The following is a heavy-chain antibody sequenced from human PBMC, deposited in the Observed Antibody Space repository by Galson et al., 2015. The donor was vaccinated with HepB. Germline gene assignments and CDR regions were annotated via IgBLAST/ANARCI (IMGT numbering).Heavy chain of an antibody. D-gene: IGHD2-15*01. Sequence: SLRLSCAASGFTFSSYAMHWVRQAPGKGLEWVAVISYDGSNKYYTDSVKGRFTISRDNSKNTLYLQMNSLRAEDTAVYYCARGGYCSGGSCYWDDAFDMWGQGTMVTVSS. V-gene: IGHV3-30-3*01. CDR1: GFTFSSYA. CDR3: ARGGYCSGGSCYWDDAFDM. J-gene: IGHJ3*02. CDR2: ISYDGSNK.